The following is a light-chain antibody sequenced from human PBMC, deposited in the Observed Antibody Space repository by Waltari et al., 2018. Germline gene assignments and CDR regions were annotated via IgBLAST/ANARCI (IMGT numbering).Light chain of an antibody. V-gene: IGLV2-11*01. CDR2: DIN. CDR3: CSYEATNTLV. Sequence: QSALTQPRSVSGSPGQSVTISCSGTSANLGGYTYVSWYQQHPGKAPKVVIYDINKWPSGFPDRFSGSKSGNTASLTISGLQAEDEADYYCCSYEATNTLVFGTGTKVTVL. J-gene: IGLJ1*01. CDR1: SANLGGYTY.